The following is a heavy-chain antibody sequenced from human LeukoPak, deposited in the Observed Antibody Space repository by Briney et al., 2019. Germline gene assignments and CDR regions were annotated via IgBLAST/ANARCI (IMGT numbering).Heavy chain of an antibody. Sequence: GGSLRLSRAASGFTFSRYGMHWVRQAPGKGLEWVAVISYDGSNKYYADSVKGRFTISRDNSKNTLYLQMNSLRAEDTAVYYCVKGITGTNEAYWGQGTLVTVSS. CDR1: GFTFSRYG. V-gene: IGHV3-30*18. CDR2: ISYDGSNK. D-gene: IGHD1-20*01. J-gene: IGHJ4*02. CDR3: VKGITGTNEAY.